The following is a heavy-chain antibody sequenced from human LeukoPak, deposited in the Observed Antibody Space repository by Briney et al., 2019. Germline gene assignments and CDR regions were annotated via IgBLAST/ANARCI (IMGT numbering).Heavy chain of an antibody. V-gene: IGHV3-21*01. CDR2: ISSSSSYI. D-gene: IGHD1-26*01. CDR1: GFTFGSYS. Sequence: GGSLRLSCAASGFTFGSYSMNWVRQAPGKGLEWVSSISSSSSYIYYADSVKGRFTISRDNAKNSLYLQMNSLRAEDTAVYYCAQELPRFHDAFDIWGQGTMVTVSS. J-gene: IGHJ3*02. CDR3: AQELPRFHDAFDI.